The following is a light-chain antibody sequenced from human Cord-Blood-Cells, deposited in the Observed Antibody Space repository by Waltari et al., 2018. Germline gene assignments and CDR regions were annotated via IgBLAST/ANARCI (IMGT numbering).Light chain of an antibody. V-gene: IGKV2-28*01. J-gene: IGKJ2*01. CDR1: QSPLHPNGYNY. Sequence: TVLTQSPLSLPITPEARASICYQSNQSPLHPNGYNYLDWYLQKPGQTPQLLIYVGSNLDTGVPDRFSGSGSGTDFTLKISRVEAEDVGIYYCMQALQTMYTFGQGTKLEIK. CDR2: VGS. CDR3: MQALQTMYT.